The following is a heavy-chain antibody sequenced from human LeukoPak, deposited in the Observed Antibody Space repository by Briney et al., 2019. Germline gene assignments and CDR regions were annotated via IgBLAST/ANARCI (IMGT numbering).Heavy chain of an antibody. Sequence: ASVTVSCTASGYTFTVYYMHWVRQAPGQGHEWMGWINPNSGGTNYAQKFQGRVTMTRDTAISTAYMELSRLRSDDTAVYYCARGGYYDSSGYYRNWGQGTLVTVSS. CDR2: INPNSGGT. V-gene: IGHV1-2*02. D-gene: IGHD3-22*01. J-gene: IGHJ4*02. CDR3: ARGGYYDSSGYYRN. CDR1: GYTFTVYY.